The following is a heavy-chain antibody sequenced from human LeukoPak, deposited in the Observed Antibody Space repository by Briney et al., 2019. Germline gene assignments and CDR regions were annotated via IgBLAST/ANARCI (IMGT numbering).Heavy chain of an antibody. CDR3: ARAKYNWNSYFDY. V-gene: IGHV3-33*01. CDR1: GFTFSSYG. J-gene: IGHJ4*02. D-gene: IGHD1-7*01. Sequence: GGSLRLSCAASGFTFSSYGMHWVRQAPGKGLEWVAVIWDDGSNKYYADSVKGRFTISRDNSKNTLYLQMNSLRAEDTAVYYCARAKYNWNSYFDYWGQGTLVTVSS. CDR2: IWDDGSNK.